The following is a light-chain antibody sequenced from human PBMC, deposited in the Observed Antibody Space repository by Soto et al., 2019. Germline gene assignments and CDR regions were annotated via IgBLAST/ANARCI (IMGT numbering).Light chain of an antibody. CDR3: QQYNNWPPKT. Sequence: EIVMTQSPATLSVSPGERATLSCRASQSVNINLAWYQQKPGQAPRLLIYAASIRATGIPARFSGSGSGTEFTLTINSLQSEDFAVYYCQQYNNWPPKTFGQGTKVEIK. J-gene: IGKJ1*01. V-gene: IGKV3-15*01. CDR2: AAS. CDR1: QSVNIN.